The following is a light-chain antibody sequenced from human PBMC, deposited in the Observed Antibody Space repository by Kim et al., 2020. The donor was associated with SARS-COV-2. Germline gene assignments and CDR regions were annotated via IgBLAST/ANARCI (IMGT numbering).Light chain of an antibody. Sequence: APVGDRVTITCRTSQSISSYLNWYQQKPGKAPKLLIYAASSLHSGVPSRFSGSGSGTDFTLTISSLQPEDFATYYCQQSYNTPFTFGPGTKVDIK. CDR1: QSISSY. CDR3: QQSYNTPFT. J-gene: IGKJ3*01. CDR2: AAS. V-gene: IGKV1-39*01.